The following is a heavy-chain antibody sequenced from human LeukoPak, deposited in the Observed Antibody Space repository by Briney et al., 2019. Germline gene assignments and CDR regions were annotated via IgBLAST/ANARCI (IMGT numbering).Heavy chain of an antibody. CDR1: GYTFTSYD. Sequence: ASVKVSCKASGYTFTSYDINWVRQAPGQGLEWMGWMNPNSGNTGYAQKFQGRVTMTRNTSISTAYMELSSLRSEDTAVYYCARVYYYDSSGYYFNDYWGQGTLVTVSS. CDR3: ARVYYYDSSGYYFNDY. V-gene: IGHV1-8*01. CDR2: MNPNSGNT. J-gene: IGHJ4*02. D-gene: IGHD3-22*01.